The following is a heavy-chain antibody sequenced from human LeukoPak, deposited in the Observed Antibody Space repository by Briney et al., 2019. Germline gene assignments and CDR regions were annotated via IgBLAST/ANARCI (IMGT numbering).Heavy chain of an antibody. Sequence: GGSPRLSCAASGFTFSSFGMGWVRQAPGKGLEWVSSVSGNSAGTYYADSVKGRFSISRDNSKNTLYLQMNDLRAEDTAVYYCAKEGTGAAGRRFDHWGQGTLVTVSS. CDR2: VSGNSAGT. CDR1: GFTFSSFG. CDR3: AKEGTGAAGRRFDH. V-gene: IGHV3-23*01. D-gene: IGHD6-13*01. J-gene: IGHJ4*02.